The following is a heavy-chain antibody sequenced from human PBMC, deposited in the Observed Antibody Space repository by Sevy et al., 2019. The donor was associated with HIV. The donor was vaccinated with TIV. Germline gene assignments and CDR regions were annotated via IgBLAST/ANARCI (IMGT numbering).Heavy chain of an antibody. D-gene: IGHD3-3*01. CDR2: IYYSGST. CDR3: ARMTYYDFWSGYSSGLDY. CDR1: GGSVSSGSYY. Sequence: SETLSLTCTVSGGSVSSGSYYWSWIRQPPGKGLEWIGYIYYSGSTNYNPSLKSRVTISVDTSKNQFSLKLSSVTAADTAVYYCARMTYYDFWSGYSSGLDYWGPGTLVTVSS. V-gene: IGHV4-61*01. J-gene: IGHJ4*02.